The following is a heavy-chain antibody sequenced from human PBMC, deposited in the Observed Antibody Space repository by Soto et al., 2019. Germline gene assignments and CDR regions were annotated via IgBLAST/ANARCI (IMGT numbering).Heavy chain of an antibody. Sequence: EVQLLESGGGLVQPGGSLRLSCAASGFIFSAYAMSWVRQAPGKGLEWVSGISGSGSNTYYTDSVKGRFTISRDNSKDTLFLQMNRLRVEDTAVYYCANMGWNVPIRTTYYYFGLDVWGQGTTVTVSS. V-gene: IGHV3-23*01. CDR3: ANMGWNVPIRTTYYYFGLDV. J-gene: IGHJ6*02. CDR1: GFIFSAYA. D-gene: IGHD1-1*01. CDR2: ISGSGSNT.